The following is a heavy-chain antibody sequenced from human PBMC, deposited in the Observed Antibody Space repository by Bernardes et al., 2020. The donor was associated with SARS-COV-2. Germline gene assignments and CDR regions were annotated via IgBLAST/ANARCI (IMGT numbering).Heavy chain of an antibody. Sequence: SETLSLTCTVSGGSISSGGYYWSWIRQHPGKGLEWIGYIYYSGSTYYNPSLKSRVTISVDTSKNQFSLKLSSVTAADTAVYYCARTYYDILTGYYLYYFDYWGQGTLVTVSS. CDR2: IYYSGST. CDR3: ARTYYDILTGYYLYYFDY. CDR1: GGSISSGGYY. V-gene: IGHV4-31*03. D-gene: IGHD3-9*01. J-gene: IGHJ4*02.